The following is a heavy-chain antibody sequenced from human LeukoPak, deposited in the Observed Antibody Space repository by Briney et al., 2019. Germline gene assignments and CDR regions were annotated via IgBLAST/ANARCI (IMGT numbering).Heavy chain of an antibody. D-gene: IGHD3-10*01. J-gene: IGHJ6*03. V-gene: IGHV1-69*13. CDR3: ARGRITMVRENYYYYYMDV. CDR1: GGTFSNYA. Sequence: SVTVSFKASGGTFSNYAMSWVRQAPGQGREGMGGIIPIFGTANYAQKFQGRVTITADESTSTAYMELSSLRSEDTAVYYCARGRITMVRENYYYYYMDVWGKGTPVTISS. CDR2: IIPIFGTA.